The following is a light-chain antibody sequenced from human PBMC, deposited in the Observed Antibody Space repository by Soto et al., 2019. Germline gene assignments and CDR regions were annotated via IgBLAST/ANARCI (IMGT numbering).Light chain of an antibody. CDR2: GAS. V-gene: IGKV1-9*01. CDR1: QGISTY. CDR3: PQLNSDWYA. Sequence: DIQLTQSPSFLSASVGDRVTITCRASQGISTYLAWYLQRPGKAPKLLIYGASTLQSGVPSRLIGSGSGTEFTLTISSLQAEDFGTYYCPQLNSDWYAFGQGTKLEIK. J-gene: IGKJ2*01.